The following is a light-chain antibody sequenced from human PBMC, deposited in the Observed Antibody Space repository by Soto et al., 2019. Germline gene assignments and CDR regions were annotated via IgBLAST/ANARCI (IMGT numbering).Light chain of an antibody. CDR3: QQYYNWPRT. CDR1: QSISTW. J-gene: IGKJ5*01. CDR2: DAS. Sequence: QMTQSPSTLSACVGDSVSITCRASQSISTWLAWYQQKPGKAPKLPIYDASSLESGVPSRFSGSGSGTEFTLTINSLQAEDCAVYYCQQYYNWPRTFGQGTRLEI. V-gene: IGKV1-5*01.